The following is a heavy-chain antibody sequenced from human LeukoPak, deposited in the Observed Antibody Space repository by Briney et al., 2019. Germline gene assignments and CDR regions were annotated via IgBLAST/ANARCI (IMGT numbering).Heavy chain of an antibody. D-gene: IGHD4-17*01. CDR2: IIPIVGTA. CDR3: ARATVTTFNWFDP. Sequence: SVKVSCKASGGTVSSYAISWVRQAPGQGREWMGGIIPIVGTAKYAQKFQGRVTITADESTSTVYMELRSLRSEDTAVYYCARATVTTFNWFDPWGQGTVVTVSS. CDR1: GGTVSSYA. V-gene: IGHV1-69*13. J-gene: IGHJ5*02.